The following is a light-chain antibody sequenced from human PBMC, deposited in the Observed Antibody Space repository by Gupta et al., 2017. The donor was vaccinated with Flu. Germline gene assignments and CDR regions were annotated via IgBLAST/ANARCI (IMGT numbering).Light chain of an antibody. CDR2: RTG. J-gene: IGLJ1*01. V-gene: IGLV7-43*01. Sequence: QIVVTQEPSLTVSPGGTVTLTCASSTGPVTSDHFPNWFQQKPGQAPRALIYRTGNKYAWTPARFSGSLIGGKAALTLSGVQAEDEAEYYCLRHYGDFYVFGTGTKVTVL. CDR1: TGPVTSDHF. CDR3: LRHYGDFYV.